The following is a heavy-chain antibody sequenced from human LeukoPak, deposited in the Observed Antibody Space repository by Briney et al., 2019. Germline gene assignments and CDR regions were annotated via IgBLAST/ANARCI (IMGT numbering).Heavy chain of an antibody. V-gene: IGHV4-34*01. CDR2: INHSGST. CDR1: GGSFSGYS. Sequence: PSETLSLTCAVYGGSFSGYSWSWIRHPPGKGLEGIGEINHSGSTNHNPSLKSRVTISVDTSKNQFSLKLSSVTAADTAVYYCASPGGSGSYTHWFDPWGQGTLVTVSS. D-gene: IGHD3-10*01. J-gene: IGHJ5*02. CDR3: ASPGGSGSYTHWFDP.